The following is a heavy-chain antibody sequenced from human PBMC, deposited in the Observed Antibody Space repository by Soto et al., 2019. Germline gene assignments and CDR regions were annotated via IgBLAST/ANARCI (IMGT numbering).Heavy chain of an antibody. Sequence: QVQLQESGPGLVKPSQTLSLTCAVSGGSISSADYYWTWFRQPPVKGLEWVGYIYHTGSAYYNPSLKSRLTISIDTSRDQFSLHLSSVTAADTAVYYCATHPFYDFYSGDYVDSWGQGTLITVSS. D-gene: IGHD3-3*01. V-gene: IGHV4-30-4*01. CDR2: IYHTGSA. CDR3: ATHPFYDFYSGDYVDS. J-gene: IGHJ4*02. CDR1: GGSISSADYY.